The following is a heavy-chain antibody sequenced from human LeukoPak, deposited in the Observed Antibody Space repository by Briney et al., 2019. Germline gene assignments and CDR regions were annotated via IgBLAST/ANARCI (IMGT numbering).Heavy chain of an antibody. CDR1: GFTFSTYS. J-gene: IGHJ4*02. CDR2: ISTGSTYI. V-gene: IGHV3-21*01. D-gene: IGHD1-1*01. Sequence: GGSLRPSCAASGFTFSTYSMNWVRQAPGKGLEWVSSISTGSTYIYYADSVEGRFTISRDNAKNSLYLQMNSLRAEDTAVYYCARATGTSDYWGQGTLVTVSS. CDR3: ARATGTSDY.